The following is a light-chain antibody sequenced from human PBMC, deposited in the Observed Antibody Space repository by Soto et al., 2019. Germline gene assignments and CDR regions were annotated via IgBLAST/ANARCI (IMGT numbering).Light chain of an antibody. CDR1: QSVSSSY. J-gene: IGKJ5*01. CDR3: QQYGRSLIT. CDR2: GAS. V-gene: IGKV3-20*01. Sequence: EIVLTQSPGTLSLSPGERATLSCRASQSVSSSYLAWYQQKPGQAPRLLIYGASSRATGIPGRCSGSGSGKDFTLTISRLEPEDFAVYYWQQYGRSLITFGQGTRLEIK.